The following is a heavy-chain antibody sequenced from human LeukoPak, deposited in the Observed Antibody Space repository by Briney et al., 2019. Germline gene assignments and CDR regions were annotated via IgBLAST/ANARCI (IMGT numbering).Heavy chain of an antibody. V-gene: IGHV4-34*01. Sequence: KPSETLSLTCAVYGGSFSGYYWSWIRQPPGKGLEWIGEINHSGSTNYNPSLKSRVTISVDTSKNQFSLKLSSVTAADTAVYYCARAKRITIFGVVTNKEVYNYWGQGTLVTVSS. CDR1: GGSFSGYY. CDR2: INHSGST. D-gene: IGHD3-3*01. J-gene: IGHJ4*02. CDR3: ARAKRITIFGVVTNKEVYNY.